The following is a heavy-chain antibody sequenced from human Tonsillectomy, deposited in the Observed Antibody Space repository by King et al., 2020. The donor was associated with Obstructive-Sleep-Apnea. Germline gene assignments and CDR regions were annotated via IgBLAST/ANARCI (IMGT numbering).Heavy chain of an antibody. CDR3: ARGQGADSWLIDY. V-gene: IGHV1-3*01. D-gene: IGHD6-13*01. J-gene: IGHJ4*02. CDR2: INAANGDT. Sequence: QLVQSGPEVKKPGASVKVSCNASGYRFNDFGMHWVRQAPGQRPEWMGFINAANGDTRYSQNFQGRVTISRDTSANRDYMELRSLRSEDTAVYYCARGQGADSWLIDYWGQGALVTISS. CDR1: GYRFNDFG.